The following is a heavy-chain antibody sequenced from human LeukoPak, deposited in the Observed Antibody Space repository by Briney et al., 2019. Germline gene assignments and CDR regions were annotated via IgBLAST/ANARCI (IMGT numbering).Heavy chain of an antibody. CDR2: ISSSSSTI. V-gene: IGHV3-48*04. Sequence: PGGSLRLSCAASGFTFSSYSMNWVRQAPGKGLEWVSYISSSSSTIYYADSVKGRFTISRDNAKNSLYLQMNSLRAEDTAVYYCAPWDDILTGYRFDPWGQGTLVTVSS. CDR1: GFTFSSYS. J-gene: IGHJ5*02. D-gene: IGHD3-9*01. CDR3: APWDDILTGYRFDP.